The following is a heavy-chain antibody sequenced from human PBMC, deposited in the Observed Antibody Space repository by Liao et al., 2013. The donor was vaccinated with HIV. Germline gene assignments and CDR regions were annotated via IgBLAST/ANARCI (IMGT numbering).Heavy chain of an antibody. Sequence: QVQLQQWGAGLWKPSETLSLTCGVNGGSFSGYYWTWIRQPPGKGLEWIGEIDHSGSTNYNPSLKSRVTISVDTSKNQFSLKLSSVTAADTAVYFCARCQSVGWVVGPXYSYMDVWGKGTTVTVSS. D-gene: IGHD2-21*01. V-gene: IGHV4-34*01. CDR3: ARCQSVGWVVGPXYSYMDV. J-gene: IGHJ6*03. CDR2: IDHSGST. CDR1: GGSFSGYY.